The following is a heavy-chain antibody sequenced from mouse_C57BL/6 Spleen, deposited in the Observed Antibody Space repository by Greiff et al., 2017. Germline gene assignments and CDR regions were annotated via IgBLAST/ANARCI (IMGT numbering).Heavy chain of an antibody. CDR3: ARYYSNSDYAMDY. CDR2: ISSGSSTI. CDR1: GFTFSDYG. J-gene: IGHJ4*01. Sequence: EVKVVESGGGLVKPGGSLKLSCAASGFTFSDYGMHWVRRAPEKGLEWVAYISSGSSTIYYADTVKGRFTISRDNAKNTLFLQMTSLRSEDTAMYYCARYYSNSDYAMDYWGQGTSVTVSS. D-gene: IGHD2-5*01. V-gene: IGHV5-17*01.